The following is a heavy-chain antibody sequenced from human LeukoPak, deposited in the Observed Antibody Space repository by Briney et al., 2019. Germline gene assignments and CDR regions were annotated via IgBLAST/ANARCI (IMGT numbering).Heavy chain of an antibody. CDR3: ARSSSSRLNCFDY. Sequence: ASVKVSCKASGYTFTRYYMHWVRQAPGQGLEWMGWINPNSGGTNYAQKFQGRVTMTRDTSISTAYMELSRLRSDDTAVYYCARSSSSRLNCFDYWGQGTLVTVSS. J-gene: IGHJ4*02. CDR2: INPNSGGT. D-gene: IGHD6-6*01. CDR1: GYTFTRYY. V-gene: IGHV1-2*02.